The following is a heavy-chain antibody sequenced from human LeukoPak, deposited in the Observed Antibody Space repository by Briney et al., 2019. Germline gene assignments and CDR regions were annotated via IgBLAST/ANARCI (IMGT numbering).Heavy chain of an antibody. CDR3: ARDPTVTTSDAFDI. CDR1: GFTFSSYS. J-gene: IGHJ3*02. V-gene: IGHV3-30*03. CDR2: ISYDGSNK. D-gene: IGHD4-17*01. Sequence: GGSLRLSCAASGFTFSSYSMHWVRQAPGKGLEWVAVISYDGSNKYYADSVKGRFTISRDNSKNTLYLQMNGLRAEDTAVYYCARDPTVTTSDAFDIWGQGTMVTVSS.